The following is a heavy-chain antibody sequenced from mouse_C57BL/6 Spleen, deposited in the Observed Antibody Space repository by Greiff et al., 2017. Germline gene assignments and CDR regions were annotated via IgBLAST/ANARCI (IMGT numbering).Heavy chain of an antibody. D-gene: IGHD2-2*01. V-gene: IGHV5-17*01. Sequence: EVKLMESGGGLVKPGGSLKLSWAASGFTFSDYGMHWVRQAPEKGLEWVAYISSGSSTIYYAATVKGRFTISGDNAKNTLFLQMTRLRSEDTAMYYCARGGYEISFAYWGQGTLVTVSA. J-gene: IGHJ3*01. CDR2: ISSGSSTI. CDR1: GFTFSDYG. CDR3: ARGGYEISFAY.